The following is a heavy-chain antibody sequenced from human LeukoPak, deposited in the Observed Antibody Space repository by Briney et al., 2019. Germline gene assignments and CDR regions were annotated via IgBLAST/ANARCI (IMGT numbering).Heavy chain of an antibody. CDR1: GFTFSSYA. CDR3: AKDVGSSVGFDY. J-gene: IGHJ4*02. V-gene: IGHV3-23*01. Sequence: GGSLRLSCAASGFTFSSYAMSWVRQAPGKGLEWVSAISGSGGSTYYADSVKGRFTISRDSSKNTLYLQMNSLRAEDTAVYYCAKDVGSSVGFDYWGQGTLVTVSS. CDR2: ISGSGGST. D-gene: IGHD6-13*01.